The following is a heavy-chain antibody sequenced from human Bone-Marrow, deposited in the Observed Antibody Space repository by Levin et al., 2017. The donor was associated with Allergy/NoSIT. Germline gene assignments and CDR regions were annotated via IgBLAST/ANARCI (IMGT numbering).Heavy chain of an antibody. CDR2: INSDGSST. J-gene: IGHJ4*02. D-gene: IGHD2-15*01. CDR1: GFSFRSYW. CDR3: ARGTRIDYFDY. Sequence: GESLKISCAASGFSFRSYWMHWVRQAPGKGLVWVSRINSDGSSTSYADSVKGRFTISRDNAKKTLYLQMNSLRGEDTAVYYCARGTRIDYFDYWGQGTLVTVSS. V-gene: IGHV3-74*01.